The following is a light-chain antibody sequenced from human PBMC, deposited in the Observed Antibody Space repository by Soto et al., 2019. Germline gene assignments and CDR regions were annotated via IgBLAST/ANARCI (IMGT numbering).Light chain of an antibody. Sequence: EIVLTQSPGTLSLSPGERATLSCRASQSVNSSDLAWYQQKGGQPPRLLIRGASSRATAIPDRFSGSGSGTDFALTISRLEPEDFAVYYCQQYSRSPHTFGQGTKLEIK. CDR3: QQYSRSPHT. J-gene: IGKJ2*01. CDR1: QSVNSSD. V-gene: IGKV3-20*01. CDR2: GAS.